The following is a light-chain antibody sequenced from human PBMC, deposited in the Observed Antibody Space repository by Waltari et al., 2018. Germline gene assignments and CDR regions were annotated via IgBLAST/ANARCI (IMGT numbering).Light chain of an antibody. J-gene: IGLJ3*02. CDR2: YRSDSDK. CDR3: MIWDSSAWV. CDR1: SGFDVGTYR. V-gene: IGLV5-45*03. Sequence: QAVLTQPSSLSASPGASASLTCTLRSGFDVGTYRIYWYQQKPGSPPHYLLRYRSDSDKQQGSGVPSRFSGSKDASANAGILLISGLQSDDEADYYCMIWDSSAWVFGGGTKLTVL.